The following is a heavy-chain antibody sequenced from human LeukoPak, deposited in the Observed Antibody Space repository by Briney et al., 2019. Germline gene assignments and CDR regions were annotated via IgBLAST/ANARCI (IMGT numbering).Heavy chain of an antibody. D-gene: IGHD6-13*01. J-gene: IGHJ4*02. CDR2: ISYDGSNK. CDR3: AKDPGGIAALDY. V-gene: IGHV3-30*18. CDR1: GFTFSSYG. Sequence: GGSLRLSCAASGFTFSSYGMHWVRQAPGKGLEWVAVISYDGSNKYYADSVKGRFTISRDNSKNTLYLQMNSLRAEDTAVYYCAKDPGGIAALDYWGQGTLVTVSS.